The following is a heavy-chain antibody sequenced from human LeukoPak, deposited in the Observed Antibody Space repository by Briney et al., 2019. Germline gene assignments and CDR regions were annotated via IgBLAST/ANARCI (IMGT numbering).Heavy chain of an antibody. V-gene: IGHV4-30-4*01. CDR1: GGSISSGDYY. D-gene: IGHD3-16*01. J-gene: IGHJ5*02. CDR3: ARDLGITHLLHP. CDR2: IYYSGST. Sequence: SGTLSLTCTVSGGSISSGDYYWSWIRQPPGKGLEWIGYIYYSGSTYYNPSLKSRVTISVDTSKNQFSLKLSSVTAADTAVYYCARDLGITHLLHPWGQGTLVTVSS.